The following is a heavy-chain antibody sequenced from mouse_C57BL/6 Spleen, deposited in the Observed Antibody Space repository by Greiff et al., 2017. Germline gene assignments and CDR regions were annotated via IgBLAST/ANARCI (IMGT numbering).Heavy chain of an antibody. J-gene: IGHJ1*03. CDR1: GYSFTGYF. Sequence: VQLQQSGPELVKPGDSVKISCKASGYSFTGYFMNWVMQSHGKSLEWIGRINPYNGDTFYNQKFKGKATLTVDKSSSTAHMELRSLTSEDSAVYYCARDGYHGYFDVWGTGTTVTVSS. D-gene: IGHD2-3*01. V-gene: IGHV1-20*01. CDR3: ARDGYHGYFDV. CDR2: INPYNGDT.